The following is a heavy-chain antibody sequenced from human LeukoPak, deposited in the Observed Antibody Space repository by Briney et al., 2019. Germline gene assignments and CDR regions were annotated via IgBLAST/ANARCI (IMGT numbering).Heavy chain of an antibody. J-gene: IGHJ4*02. D-gene: IGHD3-22*01. CDR1: GGSISSYY. Sequence: SETLSLTCTVSGGSISSYYWSWIRQPPGKGLEWIGYIYYSGSTNYNPSLKSRVTISVDTSKNQFSLKLNSVTAADTAAYYCARDYYDSSGYPAGLGYWGQGTLVTVSS. CDR3: ARDYYDSSGYPAGLGY. V-gene: IGHV4-59*01. CDR2: IYYSGST.